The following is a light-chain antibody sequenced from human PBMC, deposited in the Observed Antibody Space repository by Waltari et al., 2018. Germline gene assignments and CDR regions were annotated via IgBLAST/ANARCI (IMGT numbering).Light chain of an antibody. CDR3: SSYTSSGTPVV. Sequence: QSALTQPASVSGSPGQPITISCTGTSSDVGVYNYVTSYQQYPGTAPKLMIYDVSKRPSGVSNLFSGSKSGNTASLTISGLQAEDEADYYCSSYTSSGTPVVFGGGTKLTVL. CDR1: SSDVGVYNY. CDR2: DVS. V-gene: IGLV2-14*03. J-gene: IGLJ2*01.